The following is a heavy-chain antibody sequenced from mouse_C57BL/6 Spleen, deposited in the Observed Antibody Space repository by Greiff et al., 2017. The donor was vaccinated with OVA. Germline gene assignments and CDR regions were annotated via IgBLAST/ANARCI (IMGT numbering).Heavy chain of an antibody. J-gene: IGHJ2*01. V-gene: IGHV1-61*01. CDR2: IYPSDSET. Sequence: QVQLQQPGAELVRPGSSVKLSCKASGYTFTSYWMDWVKQRPGQGLEWIGNIYPSDSETHYNQKFKDKATLTVDKSSSTAYMQLSSLTAEDSAVYYWARSPNYGSSHLDYWGQGTTLTVSS. CDR3: ARSPNYGSSHLDY. D-gene: IGHD1-1*01. CDR1: GYTFTSYW.